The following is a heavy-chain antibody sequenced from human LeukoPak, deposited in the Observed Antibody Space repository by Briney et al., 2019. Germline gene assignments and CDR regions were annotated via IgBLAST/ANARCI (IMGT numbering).Heavy chain of an antibody. Sequence: GASVKVSCKASGGTFSSYAISWVRQAPGQGLEWMGRIIPILGIANYAQKFQGRVTITADKSTSTAYMELSSLRSEDTAVYYCARDRIAAAGTQMQPPPWGQGTLVTVSS. CDR2: IIPILGIA. D-gene: IGHD6-13*01. CDR3: ARDRIAAAGTQMQPPP. V-gene: IGHV1-69*04. CDR1: GGTFSSYA. J-gene: IGHJ5*02.